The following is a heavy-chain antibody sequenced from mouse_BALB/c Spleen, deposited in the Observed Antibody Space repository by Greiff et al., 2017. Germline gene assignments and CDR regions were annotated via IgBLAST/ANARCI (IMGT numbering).Heavy chain of an antibody. CDR2: ISSGGST. V-gene: IGHV5-6-5*01. CDR1: GFTFSSYA. CDR3: ARGDYYGSSWGY. Sequence: EVKVVESGGGLVKPGGSLKLSCAASGFTFSSYAMSWVRQTPEKRLEWVASISSGGSTYYPDSVKGRFTISRDNARNILYLQMSSLRSEDTAMYYCARGDYYGSSWGYWGQGTTLTVSS. D-gene: IGHD1-1*01. J-gene: IGHJ2*01.